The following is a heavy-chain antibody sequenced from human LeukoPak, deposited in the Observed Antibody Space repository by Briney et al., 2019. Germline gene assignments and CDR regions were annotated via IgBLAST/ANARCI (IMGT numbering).Heavy chain of an antibody. D-gene: IGHD5-18*01. Sequence: SVNVSCKASGFTFSSSAMQWVRQARGQRIEWIGWIVVGSSNTNFAQKFQERVTITRDMSTSTAYMELSSLRSEDTAVYYCAADSRARYSYGYSSVRIYYYYGMDVWGQGTTVTVSS. J-gene: IGHJ6*02. CDR3: AADSRARYSYGYSSVRIYYYYGMDV. V-gene: IGHV1-58*02. CDR2: IVVGSSNT. CDR1: GFTFSSSA.